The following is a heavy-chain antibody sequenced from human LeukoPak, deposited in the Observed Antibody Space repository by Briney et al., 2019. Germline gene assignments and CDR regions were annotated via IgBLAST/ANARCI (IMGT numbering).Heavy chain of an antibody. CDR1: GCSIGSYY. CDR2: IYDSGST. V-gene: IGHV4-59*01. Sequence: SETLSLTCAVSGCSIGSYYWSWIRQPPGKGLEWIGYIYDSGSTNYNPSLKSRVTISVDTSKNQFSLKLSSVTAADTAVYYCPRAGGGYSYGYDYYYYMDVWGKGTTVTISS. CDR3: PRAGGGYSYGYDYYYYMDV. D-gene: IGHD5-18*01. J-gene: IGHJ6*03.